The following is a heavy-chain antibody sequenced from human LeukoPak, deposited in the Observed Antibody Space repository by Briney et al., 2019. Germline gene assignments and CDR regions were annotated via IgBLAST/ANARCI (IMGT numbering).Heavy chain of an antibody. Sequence: GRSLRLSCAASGFTVSSNYMSWVRQAPGKGLEWVSLIYSGGTTYSADSVRGRFTISRDNSKSTLYLQMSSLRAEDTAVYYCARGIGWYDYWGQGTLVTVSS. D-gene: IGHD6-19*01. CDR2: IYSGGTT. CDR1: GFTVSSNY. J-gene: IGHJ4*02. CDR3: ARGIGWYDY. V-gene: IGHV3-53*01.